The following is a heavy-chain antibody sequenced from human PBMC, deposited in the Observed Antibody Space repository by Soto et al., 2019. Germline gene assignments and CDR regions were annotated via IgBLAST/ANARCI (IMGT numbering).Heavy chain of an antibody. V-gene: IGHV4-31*03. CDR2: ISYSGST. Sequence: QVQLQESGPGLVKPSQTLSLTCTVSGGSISSGGYYWTWIRQHPWKGLEWIGYISYSGSTYYNPSLKSRVTVSLDTSKDQLALTLSSVAAADTAVYYCVRGAGYCSGGSCYFAAAGYWGRGTTVAVSS. CDR3: VRGAGYCSGGSCYFAAAGY. D-gene: IGHD2-15*01. CDR1: GGSISSGGYY. J-gene: IGHJ6*02.